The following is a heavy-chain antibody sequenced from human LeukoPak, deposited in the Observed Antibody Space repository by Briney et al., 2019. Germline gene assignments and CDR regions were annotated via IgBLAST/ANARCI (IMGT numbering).Heavy chain of an antibody. D-gene: IGHD3-22*01. CDR3: ARDPSSGYFDY. CDR1: GFTFSDYY. CDR2: ISYDGSNK. Sequence: GGSLRLSCAASGFTFSDYYMSWIRQAPGKGLEWVAVISYDGSNKYYADSVKGRFTISRDNSKNTLYLQMNSLRAEDTAVYYCARDPSSGYFDYWGQGTLVTVSS. J-gene: IGHJ4*02. V-gene: IGHV3-30-3*01.